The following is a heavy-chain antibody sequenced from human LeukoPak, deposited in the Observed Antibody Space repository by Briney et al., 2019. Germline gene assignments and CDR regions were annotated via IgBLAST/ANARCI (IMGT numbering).Heavy chain of an antibody. CDR2: ISGSGGST. Sequence: GGSLRLSCAASGFTFSSYAMSWVRQAPGKGLEWVSAISGSGGSTYYADSVKGRFTISRDNSKNTLYLQMNSLRAEDTAVYYCAKDWRYSYGYRGKYFDYWGQGTLVTVSS. D-gene: IGHD5-18*01. J-gene: IGHJ4*02. CDR3: AKDWRYSYGYRGKYFDY. CDR1: GFTFSSYA. V-gene: IGHV3-23*01.